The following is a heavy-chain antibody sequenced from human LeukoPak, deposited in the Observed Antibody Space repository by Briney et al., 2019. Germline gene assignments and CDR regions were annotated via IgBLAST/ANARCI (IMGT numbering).Heavy chain of an antibody. D-gene: IGHD6-13*01. CDR3: ARRSIVAAGTWFDS. CDR1: GYTFRNFW. CDR2: IYPGDSDT. J-gene: IGHJ5*01. V-gene: IGHV5-51*01. Sequence: GESLKISCRGSGYTFRNFWIGWVRQMPGKGLEWMGIIYPGDSDTKYSPSFQGQVTISADKSISTAYLQWSSLKASDTAMYYCARRSIVAAGTWFDSWGQGTLVTVSS.